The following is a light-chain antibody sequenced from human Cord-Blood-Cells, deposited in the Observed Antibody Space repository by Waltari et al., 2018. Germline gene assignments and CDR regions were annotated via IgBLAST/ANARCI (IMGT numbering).Light chain of an antibody. CDR1: SSDVGGYHY. CDR2: DVS. J-gene: IGLJ1*01. Sequence: QSALPQPRSVSGSPRQSVTISCTGTSSDVGGYHYVSWYQQHPGKAPKLMIYDVSKRPSGVPDRFSGSKSGNTASLTISGLQAEDEADYYCCSYAGSYTYVFGTGTKVTVL. V-gene: IGLV2-11*01. CDR3: CSYAGSYTYV.